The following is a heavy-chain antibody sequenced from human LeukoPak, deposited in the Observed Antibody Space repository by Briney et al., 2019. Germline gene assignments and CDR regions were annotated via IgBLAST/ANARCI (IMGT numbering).Heavy chain of an antibody. Sequence: PSETLSLTCTVSGGSISSYYWSWIRQPLGKGLEWIGYIYYSGSTNYNPSLKSRVTISVDTSKNQFSLKLSSVTAADTAVYYCARGGDYEPYYFDYWGQGTLVTVSS. CDR2: IYYSGST. J-gene: IGHJ4*02. D-gene: IGHD4-17*01. V-gene: IGHV4-59*01. CDR1: GGSISSYY. CDR3: ARGGDYEPYYFDY.